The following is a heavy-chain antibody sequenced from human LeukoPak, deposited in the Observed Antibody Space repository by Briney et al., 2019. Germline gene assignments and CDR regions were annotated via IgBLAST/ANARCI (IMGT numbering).Heavy chain of an antibody. CDR1: RGTFSNYA. Sequence: ASVKVSCKASRGTFSNYAISWVRQAPGQGLEWMGWVSPYNGHTNYAQNFQGRVTMTTDTSTSTAYMELRSLRSDDTAMYYCARDWGYCSGGSCYAFDIWGQGTMVTISS. CDR3: ARDWGYCSGGSCYAFDI. D-gene: IGHD2-15*01. V-gene: IGHV1-18*01. J-gene: IGHJ3*02. CDR2: VSPYNGHT.